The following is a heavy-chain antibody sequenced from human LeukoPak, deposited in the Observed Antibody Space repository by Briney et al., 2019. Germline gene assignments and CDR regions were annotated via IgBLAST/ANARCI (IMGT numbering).Heavy chain of an antibody. D-gene: IGHD3-10*01. CDR1: GYTFTGYY. CDR2: INPNSGGI. CDR3: ARGRRDYGMDV. J-gene: IGHJ6*02. V-gene: IGHV1-2*02. Sequence: GASVKVSCKASGYTFTGYYMHWVRQAPGQGLEWMGWINPNSGGINYAQKFQGRVTMTRDTSISTAYMELSRLRSDDTAVYYCARGRRDYGMDVWGQGTTVTVSS.